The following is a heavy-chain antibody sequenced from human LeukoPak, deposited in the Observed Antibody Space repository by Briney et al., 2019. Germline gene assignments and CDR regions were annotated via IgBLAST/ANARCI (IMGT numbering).Heavy chain of an antibody. Sequence: SETLSLTCTVSGDSISSYYWSWIRQSPGKGLEWIGHIYHSGSTNYNPSLKSRVTMSVDRSKNQFSLKLSSVTAADTALYYCARKGDRGSAGFFDYWGQGTLVTVSS. J-gene: IGHJ4*02. CDR3: ARKGDRGSAGFFDY. V-gene: IGHV4-59*01. CDR1: GDSISSYY. CDR2: IYHSGST. D-gene: IGHD1-26*01.